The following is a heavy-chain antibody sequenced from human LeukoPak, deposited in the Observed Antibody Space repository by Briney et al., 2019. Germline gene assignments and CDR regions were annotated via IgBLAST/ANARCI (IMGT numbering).Heavy chain of an antibody. Sequence: SSETLSLTCTVSGGSISSYYWSWIRQPPGKGLEWIGYIYYSGSTNYNPSLKSRVTISVDTSKNQFSLKLSSVTAADTAVYYCARRAKQWLVRGWFDPWGQGTLVTVSS. D-gene: IGHD6-19*01. J-gene: IGHJ5*02. CDR1: GGSISSYY. CDR3: ARRAKQWLVRGWFDP. V-gene: IGHV4-59*12. CDR2: IYYSGST.